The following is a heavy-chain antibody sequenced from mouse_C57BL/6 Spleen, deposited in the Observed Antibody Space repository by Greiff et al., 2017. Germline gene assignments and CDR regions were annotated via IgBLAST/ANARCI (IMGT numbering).Heavy chain of an antibody. CDR2: ISSGSSTI. D-gene: IGHD1-1*01. CDR1: GFTFSDYG. Sequence: EVKLMESGGGLVKPGGSLKLSCAASGFTFSDYGMHWVRQAPEKGLEWVAYISSGSSTIYYADTVKGRFTISRDNAKNTLFLQMTSLRSEDTAMYYCARGGYGSSSVSFAYWGQGTLVTVSA. CDR3: ARGGYGSSSVSFAY. J-gene: IGHJ3*01. V-gene: IGHV5-17*01.